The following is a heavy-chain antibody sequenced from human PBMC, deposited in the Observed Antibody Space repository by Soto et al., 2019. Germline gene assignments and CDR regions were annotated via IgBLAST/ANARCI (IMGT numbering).Heavy chain of an antibody. V-gene: IGHV4-34*01. J-gene: IGHJ1*01. CDR1: GGSFSGYY. CDR2: INHSGST. Sequence: SETLSLTCAVYGGSFSGYYWSWIRQPPGKGLEWIGEINHSGSTNYNPSLKSRVTISVDTSKNQFSLKLSSVTAADTAVYYCARFSSSGWLFLGYFQHWGQGTLVTVSS. CDR3: ARFSSSGWLFLGYFQH. D-gene: IGHD6-19*01.